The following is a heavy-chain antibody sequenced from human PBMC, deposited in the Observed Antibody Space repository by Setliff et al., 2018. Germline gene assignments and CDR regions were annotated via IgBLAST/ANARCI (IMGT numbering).Heavy chain of an antibody. Sequence: ASVKVSCKASGYTFRNYAFAWVRQAPGQGLEWVGWTSVYNGDTNYAQKFQGRVTLTTDTSTSTAYMELRSLTSDGSAFYYCARAPSVELVTIRTNSWFTYWGQGTLVTVSS. CDR1: GYTFRNYA. CDR2: TSVYNGDT. J-gene: IGHJ4*02. D-gene: IGHD5-18*01. V-gene: IGHV1-18*01. CDR3: ARAPSVELVTIRTNSWFTY.